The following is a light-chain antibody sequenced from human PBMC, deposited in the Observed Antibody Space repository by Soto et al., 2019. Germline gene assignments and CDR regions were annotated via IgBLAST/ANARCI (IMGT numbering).Light chain of an antibody. CDR1: QSLLHHNGYNF. V-gene: IGKV2-28*01. J-gene: IGKJ1*01. Sequence: DIVMTQPPLSLPVTPGEPASISCRSSQSLLHHNGYNFLDWYLQKPGQSPQVLIYLGSNRASGVPDRFSGSGSGTDFTLQISRVEAEDVGVYYCMQALQTPWTFGQGTKVEIK. CDR3: MQALQTPWT. CDR2: LGS.